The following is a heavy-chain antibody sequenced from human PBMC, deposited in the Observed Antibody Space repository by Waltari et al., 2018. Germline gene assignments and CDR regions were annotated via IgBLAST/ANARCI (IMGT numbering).Heavy chain of an antibody. V-gene: IGHV5-51*01. J-gene: IGHJ4*02. CDR1: GYSFTSYW. Sequence: EVQLVQSGAAVKKPGESLTISCKGSGYSFTSYWIGWVRKMPGKGLEWMGIIYPVDADARYSPSYQGQVTISADKSISTAYLQWSSLKASDTAMYYCAGQVEPENPYYFDYWGQGTLVTVSS. D-gene: IGHD1-26*01. CDR2: IYPVDADA. CDR3: AGQVEPENPYYFDY.